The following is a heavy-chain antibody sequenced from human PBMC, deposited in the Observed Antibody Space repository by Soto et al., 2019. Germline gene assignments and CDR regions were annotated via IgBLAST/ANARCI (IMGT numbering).Heavy chain of an antibody. CDR3: ARVPSGDKVDY. J-gene: IGHJ4*02. CDR2: IYNSVNT. V-gene: IGHV4-30-4*01. D-gene: IGHD3-10*01. CDR1: GDSISNGYYT. Sequence: QVQLQESGPGLVEPSQTLSLTCTVSGDSISNGYYTWSWIRQPPGKELEWIGQIYNSVNTYSNPSLKSRVTIPAATSKNQFSLTLSSVTAADTAVYYCARVPSGDKVDYWGQGTLVTVSS.